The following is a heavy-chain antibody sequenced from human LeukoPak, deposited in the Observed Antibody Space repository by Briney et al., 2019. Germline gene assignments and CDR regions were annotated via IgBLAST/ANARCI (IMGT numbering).Heavy chain of an antibody. D-gene: IGHD1-7*01. Sequence: GESLKISCKGSGYSFTSYWIGWARQMPGKGLEWMGIIYPGDSDTRYSPSFQGQVTISADKSISTAYLQWSSLKASDTAMYYCARPRGNYFRPFDCWGEGTLVTVSS. V-gene: IGHV5-51*01. CDR3: ARPRGNYFRPFDC. CDR1: GYSFTSYW. J-gene: IGHJ4*02. CDR2: IYPGDSDT.